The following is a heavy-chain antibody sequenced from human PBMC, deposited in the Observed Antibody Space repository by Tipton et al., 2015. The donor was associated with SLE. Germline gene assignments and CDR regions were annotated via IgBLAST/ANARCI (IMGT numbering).Heavy chain of an antibody. J-gene: IGHJ4*02. Sequence: SLRLSCAASGFTFSNYWMHWVRQVPGKALIWVSRISPDGRTIDYADSVKGRFTISRDNSKSTLYPQMNSLRVEDTALYYCATRPGTSHWYYFDYWGQGILVTVSS. D-gene: IGHD2-2*01. CDR1: GFTFSNYW. V-gene: IGHV3-74*01. CDR3: ATRPGTSHWYYFDY. CDR2: ISPDGRTI.